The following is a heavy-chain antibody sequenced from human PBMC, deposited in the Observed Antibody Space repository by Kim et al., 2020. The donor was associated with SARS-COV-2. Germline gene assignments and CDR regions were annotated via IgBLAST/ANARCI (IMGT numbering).Heavy chain of an antibody. CDR3: ARERVVSSSWYGLLYFDY. Sequence: GGSLRLSCAASGFTFSDYYMSWIRQAPGKGLEWVSYISSSSSYTNYADSVKGRFTISRDNAKNSLYLQMNSLRAEDTAVYYCARERVVSSSWYGLLYFDYWGQGTLVTVSS. CDR1: GFTFSDYY. V-gene: IGHV3-11*05. J-gene: IGHJ4*02. CDR2: ISSSSSYT. D-gene: IGHD6-13*01.